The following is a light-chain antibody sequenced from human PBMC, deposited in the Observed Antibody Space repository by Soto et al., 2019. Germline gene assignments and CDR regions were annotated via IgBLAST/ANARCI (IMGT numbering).Light chain of an antibody. CDR1: SSYVGGHNY. CDR2: EVS. CDR3: SSHSSSTDRVV. V-gene: IGLV2-14*01. J-gene: IGLJ2*01. Sequence: QSALTQPASVSGSPGQSITISCTGTSSYVGGHNYVSWYQQHPGKAPKLIINEVSHRPSGVSNRFSGSKSGNTASLTISGLQAEDEADFYCSSHSSSTDRVVFGGGTKLTVL.